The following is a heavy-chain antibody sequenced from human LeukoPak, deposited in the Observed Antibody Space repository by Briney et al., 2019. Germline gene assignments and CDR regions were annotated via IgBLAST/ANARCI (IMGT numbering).Heavy chain of an antibody. J-gene: IGHJ4*02. D-gene: IGHD6-13*01. Sequence: GGSLRLSCAASGFTFSSYSMNWVRQAPGKGLEWVPSISSSSSYIYYADSVKGRFTVSRDNAKNSLYLQMNSLRAEDTAVYYCARGIAAAGYYFDYWGQGTLVTVSS. V-gene: IGHV3-21*01. CDR1: GFTFSSYS. CDR3: ARGIAAAGYYFDY. CDR2: ISSSSSYI.